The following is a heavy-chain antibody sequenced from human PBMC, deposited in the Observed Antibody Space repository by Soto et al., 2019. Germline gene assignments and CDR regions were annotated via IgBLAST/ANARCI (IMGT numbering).Heavy chain of an antibody. V-gene: IGHV3-23*03. D-gene: IGHD6-19*01. J-gene: IGHJ4*02. CDR2: ILSDYNT. CDR1: GFTFSDYT. Sequence: EVQLLQSGGGLVQPGGSLTLSCAASGFTFSDYTMTWVRQAPGKVLECVSVILSDYNTYYADSVRGRFTISRDNSKNTLSLEMNRLRAEDTAVYFCARRTSGYFGYWGQGALVTVSS. CDR3: ARRTSGYFGY.